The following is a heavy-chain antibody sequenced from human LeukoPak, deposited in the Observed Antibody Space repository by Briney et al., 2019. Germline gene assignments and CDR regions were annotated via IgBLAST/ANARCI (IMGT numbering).Heavy chain of an antibody. D-gene: IGHD6-13*01. CDR3: ASPRRVAAAGVFDY. Sequence: PSETLSLTCTVSGGSISSSSYYWGWIRQPPGKGLEWIGSIYYSGSTYYNPSLKSRVTISVDTSKNQFSLKLSSVTAADTAVYYCASPRRVAAAGVFDYWGQGTLVTVSS. J-gene: IGHJ4*02. CDR1: GGSISSSSYY. V-gene: IGHV4-39*07. CDR2: IYYSGST.